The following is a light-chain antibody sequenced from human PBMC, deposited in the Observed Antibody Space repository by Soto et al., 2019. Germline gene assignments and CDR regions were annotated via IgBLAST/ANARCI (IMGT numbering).Light chain of an antibody. V-gene: IGLV2-14*01. J-gene: IGLJ1*01. CDR3: SSYTSSSTLYV. CDR1: SSDVGSYTY. Sequence: QSALTQPASVSGSPRQSITISCTGASSDVGSYTYVSWYQQHPGKAPKLMIYEVNNRPSGVSNRFSGSKSGNTASLTISGLQAEDKADYYCSSYTSSSTLYVFGTGTKLTVL. CDR2: EVN.